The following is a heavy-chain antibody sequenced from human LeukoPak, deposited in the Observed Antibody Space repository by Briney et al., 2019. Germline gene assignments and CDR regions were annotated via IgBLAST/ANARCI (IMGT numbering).Heavy chain of an antibody. Sequence: QSGGSLRLSCAASGFTFSGSTIHWVRQASGQGLEWLGHIRSKTDDYATAYAASLKGRFIISSDDSKNTAFLQRNSLKTEDAAVYHCVRHGDTIDLWGQETRVTVSS. J-gene: IGHJ4*02. CDR2: IRSKTDDYAT. V-gene: IGHV3-73*01. D-gene: IGHD3-10*01. CDR3: VRHGDTIDL. CDR1: GFTFSGST.